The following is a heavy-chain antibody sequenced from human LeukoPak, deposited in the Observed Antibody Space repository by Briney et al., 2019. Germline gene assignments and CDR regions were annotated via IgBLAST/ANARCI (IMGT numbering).Heavy chain of an antibody. V-gene: IGHV3-33*01. Sequence: PGGSLRLSCAASGFTFSSYGMHWVRQAPGKGLEWVAVIWYDGNNKYYADSVKGRFTISRDNSKNTLYLQMNSLRAEDTAVYYCARDSIVGAIAPPDYWGQGTLVTVSS. CDR1: GFTFSSYG. J-gene: IGHJ4*02. CDR3: ARDSIVGAIAPPDY. D-gene: IGHD1-26*01. CDR2: IWYDGNNK.